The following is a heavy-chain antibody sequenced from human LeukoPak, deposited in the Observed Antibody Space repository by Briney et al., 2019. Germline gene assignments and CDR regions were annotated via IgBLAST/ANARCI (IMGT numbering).Heavy chain of an antibody. CDR2: LNGSGGRT. Sequence: GGSLRLSCAASGFTFSIYAMNWVRQTPGKGLEWVSGLNGSGGRTHYADSVKGRFTISRDNSKNTLNLQMNSLRAEDTAICYCAKGDTVWTFDYWGQGTLVTVSS. V-gene: IGHV3-23*01. J-gene: IGHJ4*02. D-gene: IGHD3/OR15-3a*01. CDR1: GFTFSIYA. CDR3: AKGDTVWTFDY.